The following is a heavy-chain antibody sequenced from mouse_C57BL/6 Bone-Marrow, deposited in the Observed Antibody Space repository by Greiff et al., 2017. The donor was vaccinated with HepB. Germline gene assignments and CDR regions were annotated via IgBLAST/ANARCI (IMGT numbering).Heavy chain of an antibody. J-gene: IGHJ3*01. CDR3: ARIEATVVPSWFAY. V-gene: IGHV1-69*01. CDR1: GYTFTSYW. Sequence: QVQLQQSGAELVMPGASVKLSCKASGYTFTSYWMHWVKQRPGQGLEWIGEIDPSDSYTNYNQKFKGKSTLTVDKSSSTAYMQLSSLTSEDSAVYYCARIEATVVPSWFAYWGQGTLVTVSA. D-gene: IGHD1-1*01. CDR2: IDPSDSYT.